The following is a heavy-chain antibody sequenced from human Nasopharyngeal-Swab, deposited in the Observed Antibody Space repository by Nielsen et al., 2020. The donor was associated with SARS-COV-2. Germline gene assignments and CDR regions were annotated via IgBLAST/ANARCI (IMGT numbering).Heavy chain of an antibody. J-gene: IGHJ6*02. CDR2: ISSSSYI. Sequence: ISQPPGKGLEWVSSISSSSYIYYADSVKGRFTISRDNAKNSLYLQMNSLRAEDTAVYYCARGRASYYYYGMDVWGQGTTVTVSS. V-gene: IGHV3-69-1*01. CDR3: ARGRASYYYYGMDV.